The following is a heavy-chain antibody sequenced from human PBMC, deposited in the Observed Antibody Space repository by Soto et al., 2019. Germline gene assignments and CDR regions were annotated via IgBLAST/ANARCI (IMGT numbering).Heavy chain of an antibody. CDR1: GYTFSGYS. CDR2: ISGYNGNT. D-gene: IGHD2-21*01. CDR3: ARYVFCGGAPACPDMDV. J-gene: IGHJ6*02. Sequence: QVVLEQSGGEVKKPGASVKVSCKASGYTFSGYSITWVRQAPGQGLEWMGRISGYNGNTNYARTLRGRLTLTTDTSTRTAYMELRSLTSDVTAVYYCARYVFCGGAPACPDMDVWGQGTTVTVSS. V-gene: IGHV1-18*04.